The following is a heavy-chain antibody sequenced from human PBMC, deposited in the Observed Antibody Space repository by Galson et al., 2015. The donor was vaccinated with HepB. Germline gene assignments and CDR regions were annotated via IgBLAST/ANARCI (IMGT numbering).Heavy chain of an antibody. Sequence: CAASGFTFSDHYMSWIRQAPGKGLEWVSYISSSSSAIYYADSVKGRFTISRDNAKNSLYLQMNSLRVEDTAVYYCIRSGDLSGYSSSWGQGTLVTVSS. J-gene: IGHJ4*02. CDR2: ISSSSSAI. CDR1: GFTFSDHY. CDR3: IRSGDLSGYSSS. V-gene: IGHV3-11*01. D-gene: IGHD6-13*01.